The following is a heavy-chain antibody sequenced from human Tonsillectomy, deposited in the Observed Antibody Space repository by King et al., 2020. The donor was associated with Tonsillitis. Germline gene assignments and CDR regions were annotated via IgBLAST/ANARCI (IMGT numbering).Heavy chain of an antibody. Sequence: EVQLVESGGGLVQPGGSLRLSCSASGFTFSTYSLHWVRQAPGKGLEYVSAINYNGGSTYYADSVKGRFTISRDNSKNTLYLQMSSLRADDTAVYYCVKERAVAGTWGIDYWGQGTLVTGSS. CDR2: INYNGGST. CDR1: GFTFSTYS. J-gene: IGHJ4*02. V-gene: IGHV3-64D*06. CDR3: VKERAVAGTWGIDY. D-gene: IGHD6-19*01.